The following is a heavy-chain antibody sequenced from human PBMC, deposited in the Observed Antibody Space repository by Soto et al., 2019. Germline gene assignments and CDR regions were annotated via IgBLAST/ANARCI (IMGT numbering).Heavy chain of an antibody. Sequence: QVQLVQSGAEVKKPGASVKVSCKASGYTFTNHGITWVRQAPGQGLEWMGWITLYNGKTDYLRKLQGRVTMTTDTFTNTVYMELRSLRSDDTAVYYCARTRGYSGYDLVDWGQGTLVTVSS. V-gene: IGHV1-18*01. J-gene: IGHJ4*02. D-gene: IGHD5-12*01. CDR2: ITLYNGKT. CDR3: ARTRGYSGYDLVD. CDR1: GYTFTNHG.